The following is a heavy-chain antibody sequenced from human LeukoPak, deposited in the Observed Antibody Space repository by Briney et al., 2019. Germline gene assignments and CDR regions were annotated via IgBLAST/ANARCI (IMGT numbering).Heavy chain of an antibody. J-gene: IGHJ4*02. D-gene: IGHD5-24*01. CDR2: IWYDGSNK. CDR1: GFTFSSFG. Sequence: GGTLRLSCAASGFTFSSFGMHWVRKAPGKGLEWVAVIWYDGSNKYYADSVKGRFTISRDYSKNTVYLQMNSLRLEDMAMYYCAREASVLASIPYDYWGQGTLVTVSS. CDR3: AREASVLASIPYDY. V-gene: IGHV3-33*01.